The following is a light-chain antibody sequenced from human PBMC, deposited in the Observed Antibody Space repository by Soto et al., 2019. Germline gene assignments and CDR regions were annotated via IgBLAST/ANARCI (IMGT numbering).Light chain of an antibody. J-gene: IGLJ3*02. CDR3: QSYDSSLSAVV. CDR1: SSNIGADHD. V-gene: IGLV1-40*01. CDR2: GNS. Sequence: QSVLTQPPSVSGAPGQRVTISCTGSSSNIGADHDVHWYQQLPGTAPKLLIYGNSNRPSGVPDRFSGSKSGTSASLAITGLQAEDEADYYCQSYDSSLSAVVFGGGTQLTVL.